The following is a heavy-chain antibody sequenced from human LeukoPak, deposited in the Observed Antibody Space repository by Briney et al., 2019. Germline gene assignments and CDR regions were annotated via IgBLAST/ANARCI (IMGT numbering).Heavy chain of an antibody. V-gene: IGHV1-69*01. D-gene: IGHD4-17*01. J-gene: IGHJ4*02. CDR2: IITMFGTS. Sequence: ASVKLSFKASVGTFSSYAISWVRQAPGQGLEWMGGIITMFGTSNSAQKFQGRVTITADQSTSTVYLELSSLRSEDTAVYYCARENYGDYGDYFDYWGQGTLVTVSS. CDR3: ARENYGDYGDYFDY. CDR1: VGTFSSYA.